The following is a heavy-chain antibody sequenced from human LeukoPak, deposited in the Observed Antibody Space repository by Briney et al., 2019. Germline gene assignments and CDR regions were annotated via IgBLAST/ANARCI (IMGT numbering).Heavy chain of an antibody. J-gene: IGHJ4*02. D-gene: IGHD3-22*01. CDR1: GFTFSSYS. CDR3: ARDPRLGSGYYSYFDY. CDR2: ISSSSSTI. Sequence: GGSLRLSCAASGFTFSSYSMNWVRQAPGKGLEWVSYISSSSSTIYYADSVKGRFTISRDNAKNSLYLQMNSLRDEDTAVYYCARDPRLGSGYYSYFDYWGQGTLVTVSS. V-gene: IGHV3-48*02.